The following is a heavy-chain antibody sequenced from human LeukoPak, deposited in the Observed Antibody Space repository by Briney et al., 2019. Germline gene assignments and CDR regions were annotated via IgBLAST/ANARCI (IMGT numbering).Heavy chain of an antibody. V-gene: IGHV3-30*02. CDR3: AKDRGAPRPSYYMDV. J-gene: IGHJ6*03. CDR2: IRYDGSNK. D-gene: IGHD3-10*01. CDR1: GFTFSNYG. Sequence: GGSLRLSCAASGFTFSNYGMHWVRQAPGKGLEWVAFIRYDGSNKYYADSVKGRFTISRDNSKNTLYLQMNSLRAEDTAVYYCAKDRGAPRPSYYMDVWGKGTTVTVSS.